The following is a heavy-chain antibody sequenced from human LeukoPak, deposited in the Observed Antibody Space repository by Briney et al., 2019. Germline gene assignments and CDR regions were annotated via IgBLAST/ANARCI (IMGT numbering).Heavy chain of an antibody. CDR1: GGSMSNYY. CDR3: ARHVRSGYNFLDY. D-gene: IGHD5-24*01. CDR2: IYFSGSS. V-gene: IGHV4-59*08. J-gene: IGHJ4*02. Sequence: SETLSLTCTVSGGSMSNYYWSWIRQPPGKGLEWIGDIYFSGSSNYNPSFKSRVTMSVDTSKNQFSLKLSSVTAAATAVYYCARHVRSGYNFLDYWGQGNLVTVSS.